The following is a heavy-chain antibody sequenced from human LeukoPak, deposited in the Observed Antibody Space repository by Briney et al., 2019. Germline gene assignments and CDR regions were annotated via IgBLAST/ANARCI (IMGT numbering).Heavy chain of an antibody. CDR2: IHTSGML. CDR1: GASFNSDEQY. CDR3: SRGLDSRKLGY. J-gene: IGHJ4*02. V-gene: IGHV4-31*03. Sequence: ASETLSLTCTVSGASFNSDEQYWNWIRQSPGKGPEWVGSIHTSGMLYNNPSLESRVTMSRDTSKNQFSLNLNSVTAADTAVYFCSRGLDSRKLGYWGQGILVTVSS. D-gene: IGHD3-22*01.